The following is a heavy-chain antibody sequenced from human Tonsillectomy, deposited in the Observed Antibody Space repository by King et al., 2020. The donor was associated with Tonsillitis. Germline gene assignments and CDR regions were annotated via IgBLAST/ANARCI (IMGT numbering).Heavy chain of an antibody. CDR1: GYTFTSYD. Sequence: VQLVESGSEVKKPGASVKVSCTASGYTFTSYDINWVRQATGQGLEWMGWMKPNSGNTGYAQKFQGRVTMTRNTSISTAYMGLSSLRSEDTAGYYCARAQYYDFWSGYYSYYYGMDVWGQGTTVTVSS. CDR2: MKPNSGNT. D-gene: IGHD3-3*01. CDR3: ARAQYYDFWSGYYSYYYGMDV. J-gene: IGHJ6*02. V-gene: IGHV1-8*01.